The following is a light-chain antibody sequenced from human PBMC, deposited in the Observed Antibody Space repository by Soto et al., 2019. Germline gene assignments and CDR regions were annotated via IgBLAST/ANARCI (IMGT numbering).Light chain of an antibody. Sequence: IKMTQSPSTLSASVGDRVTITFRASQSISSWLAWYQQKPGKAPKLLIYDASSLESGVPSRFSGSGSGTEFTLTISSPQPDDFATYYCQQYNSYSWTFGQGTNVDI. CDR1: QSISSW. CDR3: QQYNSYSWT. J-gene: IGKJ1*01. V-gene: IGKV1-5*01. CDR2: DAS.